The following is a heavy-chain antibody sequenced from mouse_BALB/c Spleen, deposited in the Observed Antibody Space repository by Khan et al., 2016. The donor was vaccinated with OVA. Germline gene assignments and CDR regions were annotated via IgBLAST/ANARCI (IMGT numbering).Heavy chain of an antibody. CDR1: GYTFTEYT. D-gene: IGHD3-3*01. J-gene: IGHJ4*01. CDR3: ARGAGRY. CDR2: INPKNGGT. V-gene: IGHV1-18*01. Sequence: EVQLQQSGPELVKPGASVKISCKTSGYTFTEYTVHWVRQSLGKSLDWIGVINPKNGGTAYNQKFKGKATLTVDKSSSTAYMEFRSLTSEDSVDYYCARGAGRYWGQGTSDTVAS.